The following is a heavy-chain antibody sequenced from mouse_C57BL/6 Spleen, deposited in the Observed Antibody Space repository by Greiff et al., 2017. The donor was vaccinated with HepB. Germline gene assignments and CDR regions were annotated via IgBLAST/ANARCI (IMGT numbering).Heavy chain of an antibody. CDR3: AKRGENYYYGSSHWYFDV. D-gene: IGHD1-1*01. V-gene: IGHV2-5*01. CDR2: IWRGGST. J-gene: IGHJ1*03. Sequence: VQLQQSGPGLVQPSQSLSITCTVSGFSLTSYGVHWVRQSPGKGLEWLGVIWRGGSTDYNAAFMSSLSITKDNSKSQVFFKMNRLQADDTAIYYCAKRGENYYYGSSHWYFDVWGTGTTVTVSS. CDR1: GFSLTSYG.